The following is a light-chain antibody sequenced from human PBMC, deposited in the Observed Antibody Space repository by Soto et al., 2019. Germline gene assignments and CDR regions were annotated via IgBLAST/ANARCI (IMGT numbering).Light chain of an antibody. CDR3: AAWGDCLTGFV. J-gene: IGLJ1*01. CDR2: TNN. CDR1: SSNIGSNT. Sequence: SVMTQPPSASGAPGQRVTISCSGSSSNIGSNTVNWYQQLPGTAPKLLIYTNNQRPSGVRDRFSGSRSGTSASLAISGLQSENEAVYYCAAWGDCLTGFVSGRRTNVNVL. V-gene: IGLV1-44*01.